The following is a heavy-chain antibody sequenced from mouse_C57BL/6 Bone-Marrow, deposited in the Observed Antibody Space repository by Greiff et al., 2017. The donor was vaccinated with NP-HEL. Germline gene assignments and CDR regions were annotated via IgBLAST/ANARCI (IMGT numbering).Heavy chain of an antibody. CDR3: ARGLRRDYYAMDY. CDR2: ISYSGST. CDR1: GYSITSDY. V-gene: IGHV3-8*01. Sequence: EVQGVESGPGLAKPSQTLSLTCSVTGYSITSDYWNWIRKFPGNKLEYMGYISYSGSTYYNPSLKSRISITRDTSKNQYYLQLNSVTTEDTATYYCARGLRRDYYAMDYWGQGTSVTVSS. J-gene: IGHJ4*01. D-gene: IGHD2-4*01.